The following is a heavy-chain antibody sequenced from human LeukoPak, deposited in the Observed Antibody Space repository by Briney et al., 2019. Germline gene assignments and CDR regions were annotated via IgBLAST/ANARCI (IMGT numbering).Heavy chain of an antibody. J-gene: IGHJ4*02. Sequence: SETLSLTRSVSGGSIGRSSYYWGWTRQPPGKGLEWIGSIYYSGGPYYRPSLKSRVTISVDTSRNQFSLKLGSVTAADTAVYYCARHGSIATGAFTYWGQGTLVTVSS. CDR1: GGSIGRSSYY. D-gene: IGHD6-13*01. CDR2: IYYSGGP. CDR3: ARHGSIATGAFTY. V-gene: IGHV4-39*01.